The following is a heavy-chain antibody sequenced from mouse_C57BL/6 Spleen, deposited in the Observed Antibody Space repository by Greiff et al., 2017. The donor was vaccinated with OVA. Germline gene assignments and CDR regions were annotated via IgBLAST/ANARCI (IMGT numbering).Heavy chain of an antibody. Sequence: EVKVIESGGGLVQPKGSLKLSCAASGFSFNTYAMNWVRQAPGKGLEWVARIRSNSNNYATYYADSVKDRFTISRDDSESMLYLQMNNLKTEDTAMYYCVRHMEVGGGLLCDYWGKGTTLTVSS. CDR3: VRHMEVGGGLLCDY. CDR1: GFSFNTYA. D-gene: IGHD2-3*01. J-gene: IGHJ2*01. CDR2: IRSNSNNYAT. V-gene: IGHV10-1*01.